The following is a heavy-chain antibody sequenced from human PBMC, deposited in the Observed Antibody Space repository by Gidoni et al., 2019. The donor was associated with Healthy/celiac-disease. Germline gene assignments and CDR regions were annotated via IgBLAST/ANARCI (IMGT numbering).Heavy chain of an antibody. Sequence: QLQLQQWGAGVLRLSEDWSSRCAVYRGSFSGYYWSWIRQPPGKGLEWIGEINHSGSTNYNPSLKSRVTMSVDTSRRQFSLKLSSVPAADAAVYYCAIAPAGMVGATAIDYWGQGTLVTVSS. D-gene: IGHD1-26*01. CDR2: INHSGST. CDR3: AIAPAGMVGATAIDY. J-gene: IGHJ4*02. V-gene: IGHV4-34*01. CDR1: RGSFSGYY.